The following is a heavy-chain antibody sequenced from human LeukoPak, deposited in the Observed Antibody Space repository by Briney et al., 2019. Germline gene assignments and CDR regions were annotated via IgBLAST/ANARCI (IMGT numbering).Heavy chain of an antibody. CDR3: AKGGPVVAASNWFDP. Sequence: PGGSLRLSCAASGFTFDDYAMHWVRQAPGKGLEWVSAISGSGGSTYYADSVKGRFTISRDNSKNTLYLQMNSLRAEDTAVYYCAKGGPVVAASNWFDPWGQGTLVTVSS. CDR1: GFTFDDYA. J-gene: IGHJ5*02. CDR2: ISGSGGST. V-gene: IGHV3-23*01. D-gene: IGHD2-15*01.